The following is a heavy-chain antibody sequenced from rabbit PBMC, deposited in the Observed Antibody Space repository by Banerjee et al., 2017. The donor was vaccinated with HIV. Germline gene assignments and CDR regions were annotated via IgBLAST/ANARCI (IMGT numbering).Heavy chain of an antibody. Sequence: QEQLEESGGDLVKPEGSLTLTCTASGFSFSSSYWICWVRQAPGKGLEWIACVYAGGSGSTYYANWAKGRFTISKTSSTTVSLQMTSLTAADTATYFCARDAWGAEDFDLWGPGTLSPS. CDR1: GFSFSSSYW. CDR3: ARDAWGAEDFDL. V-gene: IGHV1S45*01. CDR2: VYAGGSGST. D-gene: IGHD4-1*01. J-gene: IGHJ4*01.